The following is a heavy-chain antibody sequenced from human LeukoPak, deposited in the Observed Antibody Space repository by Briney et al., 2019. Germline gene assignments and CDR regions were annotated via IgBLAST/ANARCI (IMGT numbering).Heavy chain of an antibody. V-gene: IGHV1-46*01. D-gene: IGHD5-18*01. CDR3: ARDLDRAVGYSYGDYFDY. CDR2: INPSGGST. Sequence: ASVKVSCKASGYTFTSYYMHWVRQAPGQGLEWMGIINPSGGSTSYAQKFQGRVTMTRDMSTSTVYMELSSLRSEDTAVYYRARDLDRAVGYSYGDYFDYWGQGTLVTVSS. J-gene: IGHJ4*02. CDR1: GYTFTSYY.